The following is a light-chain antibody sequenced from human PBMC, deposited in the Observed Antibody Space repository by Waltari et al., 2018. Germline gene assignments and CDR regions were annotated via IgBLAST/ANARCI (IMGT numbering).Light chain of an antibody. CDR3: SSFTGSSTPYV. V-gene: IGLV2-14*01. J-gene: IGLJ1*01. CDR1: SRDIGAYNY. CDR2: EVS. Sequence: QSALTQPASVSGSPGQSITISCTGASRDIGAYNYVSWFQQPPGKAPKILISEVSIRPSGVSNRFSGSTSGNTASLTISGLQAEDEADYYCSSFTGSSTPYVFGSGTRVAV.